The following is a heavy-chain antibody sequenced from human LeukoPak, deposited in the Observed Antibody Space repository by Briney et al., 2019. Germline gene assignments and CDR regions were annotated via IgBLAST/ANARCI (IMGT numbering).Heavy chain of an antibody. CDR1: GFTFDDYA. CDR3: AKVAGYSTSWYCFDC. CDR2: ITGDGRRT. D-gene: IGHD6-13*01. Sequence: GGSLRLSCAASGFTFDDYAMHWVRQSPGKGLEWVSLITGDGRRTYYADSVKGRFTISRDNSKNSLYLQMNSLRPEDTALYYCAKVAGYSTSWYCFDCWAREPWSPSPQ. V-gene: IGHV3-43*02. J-gene: IGHJ4*02.